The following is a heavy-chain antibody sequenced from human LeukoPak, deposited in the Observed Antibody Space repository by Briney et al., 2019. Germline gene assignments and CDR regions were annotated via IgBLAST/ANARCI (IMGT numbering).Heavy chain of an antibody. CDR3: ARDHGSGD. CDR2: ISSISSYI. D-gene: IGHD3-10*01. V-gene: IGHV3-21*01. CDR1: GFTFSSYS. J-gene: IGHJ4*02. Sequence: GRSLRLSCAASGFTFSSYSMNWVRAAPGEGLGWVSSISSISSYIYYADSVKGRFTISRDNAKNSLYLQMNSLRAEDTAVYYCARDHGSGDWGQGTLVTVSS.